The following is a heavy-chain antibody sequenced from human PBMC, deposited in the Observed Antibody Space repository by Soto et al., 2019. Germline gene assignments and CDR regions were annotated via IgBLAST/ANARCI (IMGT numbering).Heavy chain of an antibody. CDR2: ISDSGSNT. CDR1: GFKISSSS. CDR3: ARNGEYNWNLGYYYYGMDV. D-gene: IGHD1-7*01. Sequence: GGSLRLSCAAFGFKISSSSMNWVRQAPGRGLEWVAYISDSGSNTLYADSVKGRFTVSRDTAKNSLYLQMSGLRDEDRAVYYCARNGEYNWNLGYYYYGMDVWGQETTVTVSS. J-gene: IGHJ6*02. V-gene: IGHV3-48*02.